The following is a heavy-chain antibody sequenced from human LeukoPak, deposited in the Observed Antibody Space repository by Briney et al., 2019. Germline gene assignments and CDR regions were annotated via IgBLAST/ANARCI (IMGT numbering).Heavy chain of an antibody. CDR1: GYTFTSYG. D-gene: IGHD1-26*01. CDR3: ARKVKRRDSGSYYGD. Sequence: GASVKVSCKASGYTFTSYGISWVRQAPGQGLEWMGWISAYNGNTNYAQKLQGRVTMTTDTSTSTAYMELRSLRSDDTAVYYCARKVKRRDSGSYYGDWGQGTLVTVSS. V-gene: IGHV1-18*01. J-gene: IGHJ4*02. CDR2: ISAYNGNT.